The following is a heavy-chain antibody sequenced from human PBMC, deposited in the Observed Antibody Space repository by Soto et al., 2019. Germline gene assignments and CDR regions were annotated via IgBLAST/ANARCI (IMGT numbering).Heavy chain of an antibody. V-gene: IGHV4-39*01. D-gene: IGHD3-10*01. J-gene: IGHJ5*02. CDR1: GGSISSSSYY. Sequence: SETLSLTCTVSGGSISSSSYYWGWIRQPPGQGLEWVGTIYYSGSTYYNPSLKSRVTMSVDTSKNQFSLKLSSATAADTAVYYCARLRGRRRNWFDPWGQGTPVTVSS. CDR3: ARLRGRRRNWFDP. CDR2: IYYSGST.